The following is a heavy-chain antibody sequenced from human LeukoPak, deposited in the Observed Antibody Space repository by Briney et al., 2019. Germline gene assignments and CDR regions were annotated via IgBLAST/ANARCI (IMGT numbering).Heavy chain of an antibody. CDR2: IYSGGRT. CDR3: ARAYDSSGYFPEYFQH. CDR1: GFTFDDYA. D-gene: IGHD3-22*01. Sequence: GGSLRLSCAASGFTFDDYAMHWVRQAPGKGLEWVSVIYSGGRTYYGDSVKGRFTISRDNSKNTLYLQMSSLRAEDTAVYYCARAYDSSGYFPEYFQHWGQGTLVTVSS. V-gene: IGHV3-66*01. J-gene: IGHJ1*01.